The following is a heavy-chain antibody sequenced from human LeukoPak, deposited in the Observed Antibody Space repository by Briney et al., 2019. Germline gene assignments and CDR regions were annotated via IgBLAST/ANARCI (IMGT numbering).Heavy chain of an antibody. V-gene: IGHV3-48*03. CDR2: ISSSGRNI. D-gene: IGHD5-18*01. CDR3: ARDLVQLWSKDF. J-gene: IGHJ4*02. Sequence: GGSLRLSCAASGFTFSNYEFNWVRQAPGKGLEWVSYISSSGRNIYYADSVKGRFTISRDNAKNSLYLQMNSPRAEDTAVYYCARDLVQLWSKDFWGRGTLVTVSS. CDR1: GFTFSNYE.